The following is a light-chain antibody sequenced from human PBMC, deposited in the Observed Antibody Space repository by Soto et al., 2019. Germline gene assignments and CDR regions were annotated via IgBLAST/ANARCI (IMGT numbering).Light chain of an antibody. V-gene: IGKV1-39*01. Sequence: DIQMTQSRSSVSASVGDRVTITCRASQSISSYLNWYQQKPGKAPKLLIYAASSLQSGVPSRFSGSGSGTDFTLTISSLQPEDFATYYCQQSYSTPQLTFGGGTKVDI. CDR1: QSISSY. CDR3: QQSYSTPQLT. CDR2: AAS. J-gene: IGKJ4*01.